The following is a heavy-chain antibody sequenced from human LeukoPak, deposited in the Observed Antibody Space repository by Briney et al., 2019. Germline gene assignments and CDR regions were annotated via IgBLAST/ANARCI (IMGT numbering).Heavy chain of an antibody. J-gene: IGHJ4*02. Sequence: SETLSLTCAVYGGSSSGYYWSWIRQPPGKGLEWIGEINHSGSTNYNPSLKSRVTISVDTSKNQFSLKLSSVTAADTAVYYCARGPLGYSSGWSLGYWGQGTLVTVSS. CDR2: INHSGST. CDR1: GGSSSGYY. CDR3: ARGPLGYSSGWSLGY. V-gene: IGHV4-34*01. D-gene: IGHD6-19*01.